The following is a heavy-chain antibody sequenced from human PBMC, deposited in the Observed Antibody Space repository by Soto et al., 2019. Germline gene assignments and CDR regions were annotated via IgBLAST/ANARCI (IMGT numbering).Heavy chain of an antibody. J-gene: IGHJ4*02. CDR2: ISGSGGST. CDR3: AKDKAYSSSFRGYFDY. Sequence: GGSLRLSCAASGFTFSSYAMSWVRQAPGKGLECVSAISGSGGSTYYADSVKGRFTISRDNSKNTLYLQMNSLRAEDTAVYYCAKDKAYSSSFRGYFDYWGQGTLVTVSS. CDR1: GFTFSSYA. D-gene: IGHD6-6*01. V-gene: IGHV3-23*01.